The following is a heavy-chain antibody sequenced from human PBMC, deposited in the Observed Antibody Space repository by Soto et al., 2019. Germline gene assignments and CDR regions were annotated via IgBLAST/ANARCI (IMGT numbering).Heavy chain of an antibody. CDR2: IKSKIDGETT. CDR3: ATLGIDLDY. Sequence: GGSLRLSCAASGFTFRTAWMSWVRQAPGKGLEWVGRIKSKIDGETTDYNAPVKDRFNMSKDDSKNTLYLQMNSLNTEDSAVYHCATLGIDLDYWGPGITVTVSA. V-gene: IGHV3-15*01. J-gene: IGHJ4*01. CDR1: GFTFRTAW. D-gene: IGHD6-13*01.